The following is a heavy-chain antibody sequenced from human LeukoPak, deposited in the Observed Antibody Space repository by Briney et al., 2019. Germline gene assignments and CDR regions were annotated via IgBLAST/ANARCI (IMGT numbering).Heavy chain of an antibody. Sequence: GGSLRLSCAASGFTFTNYAMSWVRQAPGKGLEWVSAISGIGNAIFYADSVKGRFTISRDSSKNTLSLQMSSLRAEDTAVYYCARHLATSGSYPLDYWGQGTLVSVSS. V-gene: IGHV3-23*01. CDR3: ARHLATSGSYPLDY. D-gene: IGHD2-15*01. CDR1: GFTFTNYA. J-gene: IGHJ4*02. CDR2: ISGIGNAI.